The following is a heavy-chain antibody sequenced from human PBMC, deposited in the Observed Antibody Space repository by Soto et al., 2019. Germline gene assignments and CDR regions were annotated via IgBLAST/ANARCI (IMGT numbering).Heavy chain of an antibody. J-gene: IGHJ5*02. CDR1: GGTFSSYT. V-gene: IGHV1-69*08. CDR2: IIPILGIA. D-gene: IGHD2-2*01. Sequence: QVQLVQSGAEVKKPGSSVKVSCKASGGTFSSYTISWVRQAPGQGLEWMGRIIPILGIANYAQKFQGRVTITADKSTSTAYMELSSLRSEDTAVYYCARDCSSTSCYASPWGQGTLSPSPQ. CDR3: ARDCSSTSCYASP.